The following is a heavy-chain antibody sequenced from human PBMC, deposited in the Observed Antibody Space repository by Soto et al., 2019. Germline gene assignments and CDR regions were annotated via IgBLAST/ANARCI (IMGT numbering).Heavy chain of an antibody. CDR1: GFTFSSYA. D-gene: IGHD3-16*01. J-gene: IGHJ4*02. CDR3: AKGGGGIIERLDFDY. CDR2: ISSNGGST. V-gene: IGHV3-64D*08. Sequence: GGSLRLSCSASGFTFSSYAMHWVRQAPGKGLEYVSAISSNGGSTYYADSVKGRFTISRDNSKNTLYLQMSSLRAEDTAVYYCAKGGGGIIERLDFDYWGQGTLVTVSS.